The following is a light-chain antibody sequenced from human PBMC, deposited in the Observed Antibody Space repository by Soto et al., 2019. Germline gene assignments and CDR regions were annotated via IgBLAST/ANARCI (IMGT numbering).Light chain of an antibody. J-gene: IGLJ1*01. CDR1: SSNIRNNY. Sequence: QSGLTQPPSVSAAPRQKVTSSCSGSSSNIRNNYVSWYQQLPGTAPKLLIYDNNKRPSGIPDRFSGSKSGTSATLGITGLQTGDEADYYCGTWDSSLSAYVFGTGTKVTVL. CDR3: GTWDSSLSAYV. CDR2: DNN. V-gene: IGLV1-51*01.